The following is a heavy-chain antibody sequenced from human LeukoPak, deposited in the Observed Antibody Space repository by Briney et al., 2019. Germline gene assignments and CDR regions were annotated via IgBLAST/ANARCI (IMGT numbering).Heavy chain of an antibody. D-gene: IGHD3-3*01. CDR3: ARSVRPYYDFWSGYSFDP. CDR2: IYYSGST. CDR1: GGSISSGDYY. J-gene: IGHJ5*02. Sequence: PSETLSLTCTVSGGSISSGDYYWSWIRQPPGKGLEWIGYIYYSGSTYYNPSLKSRVTISVDTSKNQFSLKLSSVTAADTAVYYCARSVRPYYDFWSGYSFDPWGQGTLVTVSS. V-gene: IGHV4-30-4*02.